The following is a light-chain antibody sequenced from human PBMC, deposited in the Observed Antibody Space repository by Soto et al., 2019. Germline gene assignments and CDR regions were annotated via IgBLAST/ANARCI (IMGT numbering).Light chain of an antibody. CDR2: KAS. CDR1: QTISSW. V-gene: IGKV1-5*03. Sequence: DIQMTQSPSTLSASVGDRVTITCRASQTISSWLAWYQLKPGKAPKLLIHKASTLESGVPSRFSGSESGTEFTLTISSLQPDDFATYYCQQYETYPWAFGQGTKVEIK. CDR3: QQYETYPWA. J-gene: IGKJ1*01.